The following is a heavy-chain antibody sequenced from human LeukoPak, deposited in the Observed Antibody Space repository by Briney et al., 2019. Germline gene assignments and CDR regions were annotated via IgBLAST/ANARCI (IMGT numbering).Heavy chain of an antibody. CDR3: IRALSGRDDY. CDR2: ITWNSADI. D-gene: IGHD2-15*01. CDR1: GFTFSSYW. Sequence: PGGSLRLSCAASGFTFSSYWMHWVRQAPGKGLEWVSGITWNSADIGYADSVKGRFTISRDNAKNFLYLQMNSLRAEDTAVYYCIRALSGRDDYWGQGTLVTVSS. V-gene: IGHV3-74*01. J-gene: IGHJ4*02.